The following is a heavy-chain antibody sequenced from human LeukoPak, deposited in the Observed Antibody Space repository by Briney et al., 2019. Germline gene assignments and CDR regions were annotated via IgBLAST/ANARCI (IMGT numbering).Heavy chain of an antibody. V-gene: IGHV4-61*02. J-gene: IGHJ5*02. CDR1: GGSISSGSYY. CDR2: IYTSGST. D-gene: IGHD3-10*01. Sequence: PSQTLSLTCTVSGGSISSGSYYWSWIRQPAGKGLEWIGRIYTSGSTNYNPSLKSRVTISVDTSKNQFSLKLSSVTAADTAVYYCARHRGNYYGSWGQGTLVTVSS. CDR3: ARHRGNYYGS.